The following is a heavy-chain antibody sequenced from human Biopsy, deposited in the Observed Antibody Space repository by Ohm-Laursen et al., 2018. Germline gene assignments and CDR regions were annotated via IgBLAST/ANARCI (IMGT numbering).Heavy chain of an antibody. Sequence: TLSHTCTVSGDSISSSNFYWAWIRQPPGKGLEWIGSMHNSGSTYYNPSLKSRVTISIDASKNQFSLKLTSVTAADTTVYYCVRHALRLGPKKNWFDTWGQGTLVTVSS. CDR2: MHNSGST. D-gene: IGHD3-16*01. CDR1: GDSISSSNFY. CDR3: VRHALRLGPKKNWFDT. V-gene: IGHV4-39*01. J-gene: IGHJ5*02.